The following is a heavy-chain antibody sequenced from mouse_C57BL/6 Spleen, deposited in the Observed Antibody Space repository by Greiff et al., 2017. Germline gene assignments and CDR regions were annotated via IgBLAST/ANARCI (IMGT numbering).Heavy chain of an antibody. D-gene: IGHD2-2*01. V-gene: IGHV1-72*01. J-gene: IGHJ4*01. CDR3: ARGRYGYERYAMDY. CDR2: IDPNRGGT. CDR1: GYTFTSYW. Sequence: QVQLQQPGAELVKPGASVKLSCKASGYTFTSYWMHWVQQRPGRGLEWIGRIDPNRGGTKYNEKFKSKATLTVDNPSSTAYMQLSSLTAEDSAVYDCARGRYGYERYAMDYGGQGTSVTVAS.